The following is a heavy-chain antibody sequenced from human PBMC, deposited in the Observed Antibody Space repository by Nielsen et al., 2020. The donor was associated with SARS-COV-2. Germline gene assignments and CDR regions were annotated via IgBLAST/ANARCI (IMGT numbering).Heavy chain of an antibody. J-gene: IGHJ5*02. CDR2: MNTNTGDP. CDR1: GYTFSHYV. V-gene: IGHV7-4-1*02. CDR3: ARGGIALVRGTPERFDP. D-gene: IGHD3-10*01. Sequence: ASVKVSCKASGYTFSHYVINWVRQAPGQGLEWMGWMNTNTGDPMYAQDFTGRFVFSLDSSVSTAYLHISGLKPEDTAVYYCARGGIALVRGTPERFDPWVQGTLVTVSS.